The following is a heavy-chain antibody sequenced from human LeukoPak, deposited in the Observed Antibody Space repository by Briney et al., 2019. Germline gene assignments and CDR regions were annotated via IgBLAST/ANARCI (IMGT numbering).Heavy chain of an antibody. V-gene: IGHV3-23*01. Sequence: PGGSLKLACTASGFTFRNAWMSWVRQAPGKGLEWVSSISGNGSSTYYAAYVKGRFTISTDNSKNTLYLQLNSLRGEDKAVYYCAKSRGILRAFDIWGQGTMVTVSS. CDR3: AKSRGILRAFDI. D-gene: IGHD3-16*01. CDR2: ISGNGSST. CDR1: GFTFRNAW. J-gene: IGHJ3*02.